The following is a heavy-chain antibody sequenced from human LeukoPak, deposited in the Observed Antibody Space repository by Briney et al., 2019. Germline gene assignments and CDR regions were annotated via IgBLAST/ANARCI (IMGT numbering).Heavy chain of an antibody. V-gene: IGHV1-2*02. CDR3: ARESAVGEYYAFDI. CDR2: INPNSGGT. CDR1: GYTFTSYG. J-gene: IGHJ3*02. Sequence: GASVKVSCKASGYTFTSYGISWVRQAPGQGLEWMGWINPNSGGTNYAQKFQGRVTMTRDTSISTAYMELSRLRSDDTAVYYCARESAVGEYYAFDIWGQGTMVTVSS. D-gene: IGHD3-16*01.